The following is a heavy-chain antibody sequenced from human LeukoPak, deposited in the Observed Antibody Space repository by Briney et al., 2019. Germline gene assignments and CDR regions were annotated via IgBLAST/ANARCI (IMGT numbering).Heavy chain of an antibody. CDR3: ARDRKRDGYIHAFDI. D-gene: IGHD5-24*01. V-gene: IGHV1-69*01. CDR1: GGTFSSYA. CDR2: IIPIFGTA. J-gene: IGHJ3*02. Sequence: ASVKVSCTASGGTFSSYAISWVRQAPGQGLEWMGGIIPIFGTANYAQKFQGRVTITADESTSTAYMELSSLRSEDTAVYYCARDRKRDGYIHAFDIWGQGTMVTVSS.